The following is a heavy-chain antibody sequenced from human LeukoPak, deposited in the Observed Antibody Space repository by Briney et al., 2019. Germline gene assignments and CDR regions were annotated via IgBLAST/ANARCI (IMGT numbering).Heavy chain of an antibody. Sequence: GGSLRLSCAASGFPFTTYAMHWVRQVPGKGLEWVTVISYDGSNNYYADSVKGRFTISRDNSKNTLYLQMNSLRTEDTAVYYCARDVGYSSGWYDYYYGVDVWGQGTTVTVSS. CDR3: ARDVGYSSGWYDYYYGVDV. D-gene: IGHD6-19*01. CDR1: GFPFTTYA. V-gene: IGHV3-30-3*01. CDR2: ISYDGSNN. J-gene: IGHJ6*02.